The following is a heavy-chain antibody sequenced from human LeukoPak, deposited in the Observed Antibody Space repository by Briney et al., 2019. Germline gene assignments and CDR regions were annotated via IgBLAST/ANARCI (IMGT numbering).Heavy chain of an antibody. D-gene: IGHD1-1*01. Sequence: PGGSLRLSCAASGFTFSSYGMHWVRQAPGKGLEWVAFIRYDGSNKYYVDSVKGRFTISRDNAKNSLYLQMNSLRAEDTAVYHCARDRKGTERGFDYWGQGTLVTVSS. CDR1: GFTFSSYG. CDR2: IRYDGSNK. CDR3: ARDRKGTERGFDY. J-gene: IGHJ4*02. V-gene: IGHV3-30*02.